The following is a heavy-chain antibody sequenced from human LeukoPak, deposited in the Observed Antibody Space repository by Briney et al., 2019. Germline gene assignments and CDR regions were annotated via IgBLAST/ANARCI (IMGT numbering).Heavy chain of an antibody. J-gene: IGHJ4*02. D-gene: IGHD5-12*01. CDR1: GGSIINYY. CDR3: ARHSDAGYDLRH. CDR2: IYYSGGT. V-gene: IGHV4-59*08. Sequence: PSETLSLTCTVSGGSIINYYWSWIRQPPGKGLEWIGYIYYSGGTNYNPALKSRVTISVDTSKNQFSLKLSSVTAADTAVYCCARHSDAGYDLRHWGQGTLVTVSS.